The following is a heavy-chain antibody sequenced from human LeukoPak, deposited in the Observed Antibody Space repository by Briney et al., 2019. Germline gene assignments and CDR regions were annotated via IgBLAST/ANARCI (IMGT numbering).Heavy chain of an antibody. J-gene: IGHJ4*02. D-gene: IGHD3-10*01. CDR1: GGSISSSSYY. Sequence: PSETLSLTCTVSGGSISSSSYYWGWIRQPPGKGLEWIGSIYYSGSTNYNPSLKSRVTISVDTSKNQFSLKLSSVTAADTAVYYCAREESYYGSGSYIFDYWGQGTLVTVSS. CDR3: AREESYYGSGSYIFDY. V-gene: IGHV4-39*07. CDR2: IYYSGST.